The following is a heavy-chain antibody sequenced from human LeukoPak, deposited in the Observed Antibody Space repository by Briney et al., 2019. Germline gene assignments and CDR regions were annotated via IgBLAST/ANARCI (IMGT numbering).Heavy chain of an antibody. CDR3: AKDRSGSYDHFDY. CDR2: ISSSSSYI. CDR1: GFTFSSYS. Sequence: PGGSLRLSCAASGFTFSSYSMNWVRQAPGKGLEWVSSISSSSSYIYYADSVKGRFTISRDNAKNSLYLQMNSLRAEDTAVYYCAKDRSGSYDHFDYWGQGTRVTVSS. J-gene: IGHJ4*02. D-gene: IGHD1-26*01. V-gene: IGHV3-21*01.